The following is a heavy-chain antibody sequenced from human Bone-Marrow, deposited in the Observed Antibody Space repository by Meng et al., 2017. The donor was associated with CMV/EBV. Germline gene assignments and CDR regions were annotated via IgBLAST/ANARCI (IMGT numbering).Heavy chain of an antibody. CDR2: IYYTGT. V-gene: IGHV4-31*03. CDR1: GGSIKNPNYY. D-gene: IGHD3-10*01. CDR3: ARMRGSGSEDY. Sequence: LRLSCTVSGGSIKNPNYYWSWNRQRPGKGLEWLGYIYYTGTYYNPSLTSRIVISLDSSNNRYSLTLRSVTAADTALYYCARMRGSGSEDYWGPGTLVAASS. J-gene: IGHJ4*02.